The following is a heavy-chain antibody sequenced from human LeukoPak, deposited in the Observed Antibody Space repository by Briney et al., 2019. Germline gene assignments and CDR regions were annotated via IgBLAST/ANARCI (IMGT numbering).Heavy chain of an antibody. CDR2: ISGSGGIT. D-gene: IGHD1-26*01. V-gene: IGHV3-23*01. CDR3: VRDLGGRSGH. J-gene: IGHJ4*02. CDR1: GFTFSSYA. Sequence: GGSLRLSCAASGFTFSSYAMSWVRQAPGKGLEWVSAISGSGGITYYADSVKGRSTIFRDNAKNTLYLQMNSLRAEDTAVYYCVRDLGGRSGHWGQGTLVTVSS.